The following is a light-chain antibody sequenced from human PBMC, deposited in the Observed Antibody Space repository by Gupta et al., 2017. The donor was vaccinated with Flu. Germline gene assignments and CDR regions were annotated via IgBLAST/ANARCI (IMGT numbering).Light chain of an antibody. CDR3: QSYDSSLSGSV. V-gene: IGLV1-40*01. CDR2: GNS. Sequence: QSVLTQPPSLSGAPGQRVTMSCAGSISNIGAGYDVHWYQQLPGTAPKLLIYGNSNRPSGVPDRFSGSKSGTSASLAITGLQAEDEADYYCQSYDSSLSGSVFGGGTKLIVL. J-gene: IGLJ3*02. CDR1: ISNIGAGYD.